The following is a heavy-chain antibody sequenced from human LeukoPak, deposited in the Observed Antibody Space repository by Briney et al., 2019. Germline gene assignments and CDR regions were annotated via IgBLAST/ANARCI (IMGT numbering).Heavy chain of an antibody. D-gene: IGHD4-23*01. J-gene: IGHJ4*02. Sequence: PGGSLRLSCAASGFTVSSNYMSWVRQASGKGLEWVSVIYSGGSTYYADSVKGRFTISRDNSKNTLYLQMNSLRAEDTAVYYCATNNYGGNSFDYWGQGTLVTVSS. CDR3: ATNNYGGNSFDY. V-gene: IGHV3-53*01. CDR2: IYSGGST. CDR1: GFTVSSNY.